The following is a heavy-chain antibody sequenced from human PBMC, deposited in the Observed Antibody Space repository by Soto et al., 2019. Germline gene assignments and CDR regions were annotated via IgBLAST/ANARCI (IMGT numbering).Heavy chain of an antibody. D-gene: IGHD6-13*01. V-gene: IGHV3-23*01. CDR2: ISGGGAGT. CDR3: AKLLTAAGTAY. Sequence: EVQLLESGGGLVQPGGSLRLSCAASGFTFSSYAMTWVRQAPGKGLEWVSAISGGGAGTYYADSVKGRFTISRDNSRDTLYLQMNSLRAEDPALYYCAKLLTAAGTAYWGQGTLGTVSS. CDR1: GFTFSSYA. J-gene: IGHJ4*02.